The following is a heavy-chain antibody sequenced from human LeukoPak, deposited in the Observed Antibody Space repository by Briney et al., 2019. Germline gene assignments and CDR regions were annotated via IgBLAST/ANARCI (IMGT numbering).Heavy chain of an antibody. CDR1: GYTLTELS. CDR2: INPNSGGT. CDR3: ARAQWLDYFYYYMDV. D-gene: IGHD6-19*01. Sequence: ASVKVSCKVSGYTLTELSMHWVRQAPGQGLEWMGWINPNSGGTNYAQNFQGRVTMTRDTSISTAYMELSRLRSDDTAVYYCARAQWLDYFYYYMDVWGKGTTVTVSS. V-gene: IGHV1-2*02. J-gene: IGHJ6*03.